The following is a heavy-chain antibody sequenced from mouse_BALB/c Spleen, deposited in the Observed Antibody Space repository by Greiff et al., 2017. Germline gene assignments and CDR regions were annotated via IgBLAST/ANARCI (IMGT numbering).Heavy chain of an antibody. J-gene: IGHJ3*01. V-gene: IGHV5-6-5*01. CDR1: GFTFSSYA. Sequence: EVHLVESGGGLVKPGGSLKLSCAASGFTFSSYAMSWVRQTPEKRLEWVASISSGGSTNYPDSVKGRFTISRDNARNILYLQMSSRRSEDTAMYYCARGREYGNYAFAYWGQGTLVTVSA. D-gene: IGHD2-10*02. CDR3: ARGREYGNYAFAY. CDR2: ISSGGST.